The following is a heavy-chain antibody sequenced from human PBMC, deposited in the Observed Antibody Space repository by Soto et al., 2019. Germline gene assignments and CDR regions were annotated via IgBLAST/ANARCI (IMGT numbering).Heavy chain of an antibody. D-gene: IGHD5-18*01. V-gene: IGHV1-46*01. J-gene: IGHJ4*02. CDR1: GYTYTSNY. CDR2: INPSGGST. Sequence: SVKLSCKASGYTYTSNYIHWVRQAPGQGLEWMGIINPSGGSTSYAQKFQGRVTMTRDTSASTVYMELSSLRSEDTAVYYCARGVPPILIYSYGGYFDYWGQGTLVTVSS. CDR3: ARGVPPILIYSYGGYFDY.